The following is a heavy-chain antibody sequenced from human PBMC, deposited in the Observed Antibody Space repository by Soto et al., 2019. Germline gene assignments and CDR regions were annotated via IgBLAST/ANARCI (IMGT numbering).Heavy chain of an antibody. CDR2: VNHRGGT. Sequence: QVQLQQWGAGLLKPSETLSLTCAVYGRSFSNPYFYWSWIRQPPGKGLEWIGEVNHRGGTNYTRSLKSRVTISLDTSKNHFSLRLTSLTAADTAVYYCASLDSSGWYFDDWGQGTLVTVSS. V-gene: IGHV4-34*01. D-gene: IGHD6-19*01. CDR1: GRSFSNPYFY. J-gene: IGHJ4*02. CDR3: ASLDSSGWYFDD.